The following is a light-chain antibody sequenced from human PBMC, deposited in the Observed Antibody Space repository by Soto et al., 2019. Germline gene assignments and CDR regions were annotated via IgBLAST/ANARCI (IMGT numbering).Light chain of an antibody. Sequence: QSALTQPPSVSGSPGQSVAICCTGTSSDVSSYNRVTWYQQPPDAAPKLMIYEVSNRPSGVHDRFSGAKSVNTAYLTNSGLQDEDEANYYFNAYSGSSTYVFGAGTKLTVL. CDR2: EVS. J-gene: IGLJ1*01. CDR1: SSDVSSYNR. CDR3: NAYSGSSTYV. V-gene: IGLV2-18*02.